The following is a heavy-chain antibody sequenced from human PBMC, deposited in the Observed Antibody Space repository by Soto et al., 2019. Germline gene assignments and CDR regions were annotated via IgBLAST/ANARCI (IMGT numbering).Heavy chain of an antibody. J-gene: IGHJ3*02. CDR1: GGTLSSYT. D-gene: IGHD2-2*01. Sequence: QVQLVQSGAEVKKPGSSVKVSCKASGGTLSSYTISWGRQAPGQGLEWMGRIIPILGIANYAQKFQGRVTITADKCTSTAYMELSSLRSEDTAVYYCARKVTVIIGYCSSTSCSDAFDIWGQGTMVTVSS. CDR2: IIPILGIA. CDR3: ARKVTVIIGYCSSTSCSDAFDI. V-gene: IGHV1-69*02.